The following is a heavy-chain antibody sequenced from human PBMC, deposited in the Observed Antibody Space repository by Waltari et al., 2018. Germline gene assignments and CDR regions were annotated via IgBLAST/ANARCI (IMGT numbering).Heavy chain of an antibody. J-gene: IGHJ4*02. CDR1: GSIFSNYW. V-gene: IGHV3-74*01. CDR3: ARHLHY. Sequence: EEQLVESGGGLVQPGGSLRLSCGASGSIFSNYWMHWVRQVPGKGLVWVSRIIEDGMVAYYADSVQARLPVSRDNARNTLYLQMDHLRVEDTAVYYCARHLHYWGQGTLVTVSS. CDR2: IIEDGMVA.